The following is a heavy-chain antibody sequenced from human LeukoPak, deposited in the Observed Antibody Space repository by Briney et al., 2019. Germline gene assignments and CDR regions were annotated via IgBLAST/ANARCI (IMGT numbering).Heavy chain of an antibody. Sequence: GESLRISCQGFGYTFTTYWIGWGRQMPGKGLEWMGIIYPGDSASRYSPSFQGQVTISADKSINTAYLQWSSLKASDTAIYYCARQALGGYNDYWGQGTLVTVSS. J-gene: IGHJ4*02. CDR2: IYPGDSAS. CDR3: ARQALGGYNDY. V-gene: IGHV5-51*01. D-gene: IGHD5-24*01. CDR1: GYTFTTYW.